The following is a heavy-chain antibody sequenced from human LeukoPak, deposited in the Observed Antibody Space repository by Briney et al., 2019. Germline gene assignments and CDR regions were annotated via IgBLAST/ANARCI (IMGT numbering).Heavy chain of an antibody. J-gene: IGHJ5*02. Sequence: PSETLSLTCNVTNDSVNTHCWSWIRQSAETGLEWVGHIYFSGNTKYNPSLESRVTISLDRYNNRFSLSLTSVTAADTAVYFCARAPKINAGIASAPAYWFDPWGQGTLVTVSS. CDR1: NDSVNTHC. CDR3: ARAPKINAGIASAPAYWFDP. V-gene: IGHV4-4*08. D-gene: IGHD2-15*01. CDR2: IYFSGNT.